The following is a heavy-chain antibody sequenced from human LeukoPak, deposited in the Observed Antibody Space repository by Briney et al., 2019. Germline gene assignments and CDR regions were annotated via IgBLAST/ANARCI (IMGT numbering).Heavy chain of an antibody. V-gene: IGHV4-34*01. CDR3: ARGNYGSGSYYVVDFDY. CDR2: INHGGNT. J-gene: IGHJ4*02. D-gene: IGHD3-10*01. CDR1: GGSFSGYY. Sequence: SETLSLTCAVYGGSFSGYYWSWIRQPPGKGLDWIGEINHGGNTNYNPSLKSRVTISIDTSKNQFSLNLNSVTAADTAVYYCARGNYGSGSYYVVDFDYWGQGTLVTVSS.